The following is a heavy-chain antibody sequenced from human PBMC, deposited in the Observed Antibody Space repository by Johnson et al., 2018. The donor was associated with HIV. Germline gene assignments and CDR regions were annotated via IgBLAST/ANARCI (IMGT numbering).Heavy chain of an antibody. V-gene: IGHV3-30*02. CDR3: ARDLGPDGAFDI. Sequence: QVQLVESGGGVVQPGRSLRLSCAASGFTFSGYAMHWVRQAPGKGLEWVAFIRYDGSNKYYADSVKGRFTISRDNSKNTLYLQMNSLTAEDTAVYYCARDLGPDGAFDIWGQGTMVTVSS. J-gene: IGHJ3*02. D-gene: IGHD5-24*01. CDR1: GFTFSGYA. CDR2: IRYDGSNK.